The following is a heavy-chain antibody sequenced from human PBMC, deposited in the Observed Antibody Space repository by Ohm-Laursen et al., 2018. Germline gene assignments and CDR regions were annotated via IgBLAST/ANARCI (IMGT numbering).Heavy chain of an antibody. CDR1: GFTFSSFA. Sequence: GSLRLSCAASGFTFSSFAMSWVRQAPGKGLEWVSSISSTGATTYYADSVKGRFTISRDNSKNTLFLQMNSLRAEDTAVYYCAKDMWGASAYWGQGTLVTVSS. CDR3: AKDMWGASAY. D-gene: IGHD1-26*01. V-gene: IGHV3-23*01. J-gene: IGHJ4*02. CDR2: ISSTGATT.